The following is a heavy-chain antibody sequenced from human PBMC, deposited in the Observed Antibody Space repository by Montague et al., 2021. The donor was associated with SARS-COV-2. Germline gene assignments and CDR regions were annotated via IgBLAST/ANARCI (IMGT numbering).Heavy chain of an antibody. D-gene: IGHD6-13*01. CDR3: ARVWAAAVHFDY. CDR2: IDWDDDK. CDR1: GFSLSTSGMC. Sequence: PALVKPTQTLTLTCTFSGFSLSTSGMCVSWIRQPPGKALEWLARIDWDDDKYYSTSLKTRLTISKDTSKNQVVLTMTNMDPVDTATYYCARVWAAAVHFDYWGQGTLVTVSS. V-gene: IGHV2-70*11. J-gene: IGHJ4*02.